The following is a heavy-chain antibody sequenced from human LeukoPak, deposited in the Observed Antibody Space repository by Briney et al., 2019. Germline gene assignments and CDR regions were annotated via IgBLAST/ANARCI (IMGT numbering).Heavy chain of an antibody. CDR2: INPNSGGT. Sequence: ASVKVSCKASGYTFTGYYMHWVRQAPGQGLEWMGWINPNSGGTNYAQRFQGRVTMTRDTSISTAYMEPSRLRSDDTAVYYCARDGGRDLYYYMDVWGKGATVTVSS. CDR1: GYTFTGYY. V-gene: IGHV1-2*02. CDR3: ARDGGRDLYYYMDV. J-gene: IGHJ6*03. D-gene: IGHD3-3*01.